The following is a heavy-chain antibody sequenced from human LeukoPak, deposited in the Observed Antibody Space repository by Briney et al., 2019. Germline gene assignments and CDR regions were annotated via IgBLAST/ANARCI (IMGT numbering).Heavy chain of an antibody. CDR1: GGTFSSYA. CDR3: ATDSSCTNGVCYDPNWFDP. Sequence: GASVKVSCKASGGTFSSYAISWVRQAPGQGLEWMGGIIPIFGTAIYAQKFQGRVTMTEDTSTDTAYMELSSLRSEDTAVYYCATDSSCTNGVCYDPNWFDPWGQGTLVTVSS. D-gene: IGHD2-8*01. V-gene: IGHV1-69*06. J-gene: IGHJ5*02. CDR2: IIPIFGTA.